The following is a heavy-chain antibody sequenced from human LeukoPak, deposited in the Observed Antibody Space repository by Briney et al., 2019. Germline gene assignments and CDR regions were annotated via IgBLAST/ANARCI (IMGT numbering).Heavy chain of an antibody. D-gene: IGHD3-10*01. CDR3: AVDTNNYYGSGSFDY. CDR2: IYPGDSDT. J-gene: IGHJ4*02. V-gene: IGHV5-51*01. CDR1: GYTFTSYR. Sequence: GESLKISCRGSGYTFTSYRIGWVRQMPGKGLEWMGIIYPGDSDTRYSPSFQGQVTISADKSISTAYLQWSSLQASDTAMYYCAVDTNNYYGSGSFDYWGQGTLVTVSS.